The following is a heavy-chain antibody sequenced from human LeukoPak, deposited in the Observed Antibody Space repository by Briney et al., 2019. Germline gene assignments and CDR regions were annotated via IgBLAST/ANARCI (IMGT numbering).Heavy chain of an antibody. D-gene: IGHD5-18*01. CDR1: GGSFSGYY. J-gene: IGHJ4*02. Sequence: SETLSLTCAVYGGSFSGYYWSWIRQPPGKGLGWIGEINHSGSTNYNPSLKSRVTISVDTSKNQFSLKLSSVTAADTAVYYCARVGGYSYGRGDYWGQGTLVTVSS. CDR2: INHSGST. V-gene: IGHV4-34*01. CDR3: ARVGGYSYGRGDY.